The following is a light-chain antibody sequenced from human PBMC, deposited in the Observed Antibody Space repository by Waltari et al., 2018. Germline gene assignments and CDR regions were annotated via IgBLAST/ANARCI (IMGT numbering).Light chain of an antibody. CDR2: GAS. Sequence: EIVMTQSLATLSVSPGERVTLSCRASQSVSSKLAWYQQEPGQAPRLLIYGASSRATDIPARFSGSGSGTDFTLTISSLQSEDFAVYYCQQYGNWPPITFGQGTRLEIK. CDR3: QQYGNWPPIT. V-gene: IGKV3D-15*01. CDR1: QSVSSK. J-gene: IGKJ5*01.